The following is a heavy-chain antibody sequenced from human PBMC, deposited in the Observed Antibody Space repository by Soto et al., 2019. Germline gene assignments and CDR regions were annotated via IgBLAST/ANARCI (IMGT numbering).Heavy chain of an antibody. Sequence: PSEALSLSATVSGGAISRGGYYSIWIRQHPGKGLEWIGCIYYSGSTYYNPSLKSRVTISVDTSKNQFSLKLSSVTAADTAVYYCARVVVAATAPALDYWGQGTLVTVSS. D-gene: IGHD2-15*01. CDR3: ARVVVAATAPALDY. V-gene: IGHV4-31*03. CDR1: GGAISRGGYY. J-gene: IGHJ4*02. CDR2: IYYSGST.